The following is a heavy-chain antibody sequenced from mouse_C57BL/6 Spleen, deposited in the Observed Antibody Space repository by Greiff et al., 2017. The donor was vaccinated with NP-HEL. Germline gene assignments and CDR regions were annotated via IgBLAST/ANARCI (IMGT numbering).Heavy chain of an antibody. CDR3: ATSNYRYFDV. D-gene: IGHD2-5*01. CDR1: GYTFTSYW. Sequence: QVQLKQPGAELVRPGTSVKLSCKASGYTFTSYWMHWVKQRPGQGLEWIGVIDPSDSYTNYNQKFKGKATLTVDTSSSTAYMQLSSLTSEDSAVYYCATSNYRYFDVWGTGTTVTVSS. V-gene: IGHV1-59*01. J-gene: IGHJ1*03. CDR2: IDPSDSYT.